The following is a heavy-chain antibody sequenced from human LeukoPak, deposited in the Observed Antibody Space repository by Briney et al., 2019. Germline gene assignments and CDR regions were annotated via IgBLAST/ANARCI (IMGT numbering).Heavy chain of an antibody. J-gene: IGHJ4*02. Sequence: GGSLRLSCAASGFTFSSYAMSWVRQAPGKGLEWVSAISGSGGSTYYADSVKGRFTISRDNSKNTLYLQMNSLRAEDTAVYYCAKVDFHYYDSSGYYFDYWGQGTLVTVSS. D-gene: IGHD3-22*01. V-gene: IGHV3-23*01. CDR1: GFTFSSYA. CDR2: ISGSGGST. CDR3: AKVDFHYYDSSGYYFDY.